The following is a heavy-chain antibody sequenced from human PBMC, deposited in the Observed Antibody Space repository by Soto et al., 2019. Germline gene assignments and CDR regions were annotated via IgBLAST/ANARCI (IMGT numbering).Heavy chain of an antibody. V-gene: IGHV3-30-3*01. CDR2: ISYDGSNK. D-gene: IGHD5-18*01. Sequence: QVQLVESGGGVVQPGRSLRLSCAASGFTFSSYAMHWVRQAPGKGLEWVAVISYDGSNKYYADSVKGRFTISRDNSKITLYLQMNRLRAEDTAVYYCARDLKRIQGPDYWGQGTLVTVSS. CDR1: GFTFSSYA. J-gene: IGHJ4*02. CDR3: ARDLKRIQGPDY.